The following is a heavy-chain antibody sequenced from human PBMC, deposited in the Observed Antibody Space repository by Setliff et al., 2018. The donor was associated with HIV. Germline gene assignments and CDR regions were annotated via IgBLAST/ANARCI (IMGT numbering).Heavy chain of an antibody. D-gene: IGHD3-22*01. J-gene: IGHJ5*02. CDR1: GYTLSELS. CDR2: FDPQDGET. Sequence: RASVKVSCKVYGYTLSELSIHWVRQAPGKGLEWMGYFDPQDGETVYAQKFQGRVTLTEDTSTGTAYMKLSSLRSEDTAVYYCARDKEKRSYNDSSGHYDWFDAWGQGTQVTVSS. V-gene: IGHV1-24*01. CDR3: ARDKEKRSYNDSSGHYDWFDA.